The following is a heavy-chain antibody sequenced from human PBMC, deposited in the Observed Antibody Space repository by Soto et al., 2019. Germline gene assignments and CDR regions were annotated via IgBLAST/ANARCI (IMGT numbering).Heavy chain of an antibody. D-gene: IGHD3-9*01. V-gene: IGHV4-31*03. J-gene: IGHJ6*03. CDR2: IYYSGST. CDR3: ASQFRILTGYYNGGYYYYMDV. CDR1: GGSISSGGYY. Sequence: SETLSLTCTVSGGSISSGGYYWSWIRQHPGKGLEWIGYIYYSGSTYYNPSLKSRVTISVDTSKNQFSLKLSSVTAADTAVYYCASQFRILTGYYNGGYYYYMDVWGKGTTVTVSS.